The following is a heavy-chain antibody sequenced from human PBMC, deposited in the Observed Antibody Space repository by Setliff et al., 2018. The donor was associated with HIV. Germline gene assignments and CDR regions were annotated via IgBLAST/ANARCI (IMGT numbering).Heavy chain of an antibody. Sequence: VKVSCKASGGTFSSYAISWVRQAPGQGLEWMGGIIPILGIANYAQKFQGRVTMTRDTSTSTVYMELSSLRSEDTAVYYCARELGYSSSSGPFDYWGQGTLVTVSS. CDR1: GGTFSSYA. CDR3: ARELGYSSSSGPFDY. D-gene: IGHD6-6*01. J-gene: IGHJ4*02. V-gene: IGHV1-69*10. CDR2: IIPILGIA.